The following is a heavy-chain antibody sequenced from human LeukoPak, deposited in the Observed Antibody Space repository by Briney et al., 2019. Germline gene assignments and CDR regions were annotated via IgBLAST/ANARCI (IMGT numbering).Heavy chain of an antibody. CDR3: ARGFLTYYYDSSGLYFDY. V-gene: IGHV4-59*01. Sequence: SETLSLTCTVSGGSISSYYWSWIRQPPGKGLEWIGYIYYSGRTNYNPSLKSRVTISVDTSEKEFSLKLSSVSAADTAVYYCARGFLTYYYDSSGLYFDYWGQGTLVTVSS. CDR1: GGSISSYY. D-gene: IGHD3-22*01. CDR2: IYYSGRT. J-gene: IGHJ4*02.